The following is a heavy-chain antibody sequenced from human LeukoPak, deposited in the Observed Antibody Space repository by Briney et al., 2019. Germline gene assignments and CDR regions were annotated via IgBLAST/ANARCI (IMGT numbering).Heavy chain of an antibody. CDR1: GFTFDDYA. J-gene: IGHJ6*02. CDR3: AKESKNYDFWSGYPYYYYGMDV. V-gene: IGHV3-43*02. CDR2: ISGDGGSK. Sequence: GGSLRLSCAASGFTFDDYAMHWVRQAPGKGPEWVSHISGDGGSKYYADSVKGRFTISRDNSKNSLYLQMNSLRTEDTALYYCAKESKNYDFWSGYPYYYYGMDVWGQGTTVTVSS. D-gene: IGHD3-3*01.